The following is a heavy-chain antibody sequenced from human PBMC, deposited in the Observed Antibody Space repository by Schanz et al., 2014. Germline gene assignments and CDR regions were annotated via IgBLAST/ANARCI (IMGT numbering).Heavy chain of an antibody. D-gene: IGHD5-12*01. V-gene: IGHV1-2*02. CDR1: GYTFTNFF. J-gene: IGHJ4*02. Sequence: QVHLVQSGAEVHKPGASLKISCKASGYTFTNFFLHWVRQAPGQGLEWMGWINPNSGETNYEQKFKGRVTLTSDTSISTAFMELSGLTSDDTATYFCARARYTGYDCSGYWGQGTLLIVSS. CDR2: INPNSGET. CDR3: ARARYTGYDCSGY.